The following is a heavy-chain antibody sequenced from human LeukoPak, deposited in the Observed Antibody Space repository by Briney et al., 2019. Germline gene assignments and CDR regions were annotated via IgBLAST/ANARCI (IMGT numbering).Heavy chain of an antibody. D-gene: IGHD3-22*01. CDR3: ARGRSGYYDSSGYTPFDY. CDR2: IYTSGST. Sequence: SETLSLTCTVSGGSISSYYWSWIRQPAGKGLEWIGRIYTSGSTNYNPSLKSRVTISVDTSKNQFSLKLSSVTAADTAVYYCARGRSGYYDSSGYTPFDYWGQGTLVTVSS. CDR1: GGSISSYY. V-gene: IGHV4-4*07. J-gene: IGHJ4*02.